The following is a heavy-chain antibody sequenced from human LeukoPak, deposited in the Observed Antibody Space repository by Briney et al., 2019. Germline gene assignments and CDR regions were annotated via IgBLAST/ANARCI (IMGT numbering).Heavy chain of an antibody. Sequence: GGSLRLSCAASGFTFGSYWMHWVRQAPGKGLVWVSRINSDGSSTSYADSVKGRFTISRDNAKNSLYLQMNSLRAEDTAVYYCARDNFYDSSGYLDAFDIWGQGTMVTVSS. V-gene: IGHV3-74*01. CDR1: GFTFGSYW. J-gene: IGHJ3*02. CDR3: ARDNFYDSSGYLDAFDI. CDR2: INSDGSST. D-gene: IGHD3-22*01.